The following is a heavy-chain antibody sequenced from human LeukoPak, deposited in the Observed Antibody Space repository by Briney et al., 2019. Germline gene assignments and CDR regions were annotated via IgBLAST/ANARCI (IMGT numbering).Heavy chain of an antibody. J-gene: IGHJ4*02. CDR2: ISWNSGSI. Sequence: GGSLRLSCAGSGFIFNNYAMHWVRQPPGKGLEWVSGISWNSGSIDYADSVKGRFSISRDNAKNTLYLQMNSLRVEDTAVYYCARGRPHGNDYWGQGTLVTVSS. CDR1: GFIFNNYA. V-gene: IGHV3-9*01. CDR3: ARGRPHGNDY. D-gene: IGHD4-23*01.